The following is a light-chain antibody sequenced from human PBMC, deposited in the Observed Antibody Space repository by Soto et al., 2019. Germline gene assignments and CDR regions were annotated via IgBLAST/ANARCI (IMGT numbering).Light chain of an antibody. CDR2: SGS. CDR3: MQALQAPFT. Sequence: EIVMTQSPLSLPVTPGEPASISCKSSQSLLHSNGYNYLDWDLQKPGQSPQLLIYSGSNRASGVPDRFSGSGSGTDFTLKISRVEAEDVAVYYCMQALQAPFTFGPGTKVDI. CDR1: QSLLHSNGYNY. J-gene: IGKJ3*01. V-gene: IGKV2-28*01.